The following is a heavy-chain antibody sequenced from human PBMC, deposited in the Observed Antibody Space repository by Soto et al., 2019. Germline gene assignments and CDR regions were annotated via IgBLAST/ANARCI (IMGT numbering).Heavy chain of an antibody. CDR3: ARTYCGGDCYFDFDY. Sequence: GASVKVSCKASGYTFTSYAMHWVRQAPGQRLEWMGWINAGNGNTKYSQKFQGRVTITRDTSASTAYMKLSSLRSEDTAVYYCARTYCGGDCYFDFDYWGQGTLVTVSS. V-gene: IGHV1-3*01. D-gene: IGHD2-21*02. J-gene: IGHJ4*02. CDR2: INAGNGNT. CDR1: GYTFTSYA.